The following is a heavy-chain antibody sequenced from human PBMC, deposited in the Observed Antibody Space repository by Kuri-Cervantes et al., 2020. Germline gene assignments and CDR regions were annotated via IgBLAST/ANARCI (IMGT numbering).Heavy chain of an antibody. V-gene: IGHV4-59*01. J-gene: IGHJ1*01. CDR1: GGSINNYF. CDR2: IYYTGTT. Sequence: GSLRLSCTVSGGSINNYFWSWIRQPPGKGLEWIGYIYYTGTTNYNPSLESRVAMSVDTSTSRFTLNLTSVTAVDTAVYYCARGHSWTDWATPVYWGQGTLVTVSS. D-gene: IGHD3/OR15-3a*01. CDR3: ARGHSWTDWATPVY.